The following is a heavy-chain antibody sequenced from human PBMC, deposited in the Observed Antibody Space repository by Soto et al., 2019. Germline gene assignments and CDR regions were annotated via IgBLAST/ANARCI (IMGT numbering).Heavy chain of an antibody. CDR1: GFTFSSNA. J-gene: IGHJ4*02. V-gene: IGHV3-23*01. CDR2: VSPNGGGT. Sequence: EVQMLDSGGGLVQPGGSLRLSCTASGFTFSSNAMTWVRQAPGKGLEWVSSVSPNGGGTYYADSVRGRLSISRDNSKSTIYLKMDSLRVEDTALYYCAKNGPVDGYFAAFDYWGQGTLVTVSS. D-gene: IGHD3-22*01. CDR3: AKNGPVDGYFAAFDY.